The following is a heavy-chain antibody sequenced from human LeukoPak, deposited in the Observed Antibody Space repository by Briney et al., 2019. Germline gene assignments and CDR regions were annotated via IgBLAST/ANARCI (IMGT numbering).Heavy chain of an antibody. CDR3: ARAPSAANVLWFDP. J-gene: IGHJ5*02. Sequence: GGSLRLSCAASRFTFRSYEMNWVSQAPGKGLEWVSYISSSGNTIYYADSVKGRFTISRDNAKNSLYLQMNSLRAEDTAVYYCARAPSAANVLWFDPWGQGTLVTVSS. CDR2: ISSSGNTI. V-gene: IGHV3-48*03. CDR1: RFTFRSYE. D-gene: IGHD2-2*01.